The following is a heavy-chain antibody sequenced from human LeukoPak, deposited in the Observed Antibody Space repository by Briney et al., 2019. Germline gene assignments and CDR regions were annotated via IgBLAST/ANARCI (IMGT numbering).Heavy chain of an antibody. Sequence: PSETLSLTCAVYGGSFSGYYWSWIRQPPGKGLEWIGEINHSGSTNYNPSPKSRVTISVDASKNQFSLKLSSVTAADTAVYYCARGAGYYGSGSYYNVKSRPMFFDYWGRGTLVTVSS. CDR3: ARGAGYYGSGSYYNVKSRPMFFDY. D-gene: IGHD3-10*01. V-gene: IGHV4-34*01. CDR2: INHSGST. J-gene: IGHJ4*02. CDR1: GGSFSGYY.